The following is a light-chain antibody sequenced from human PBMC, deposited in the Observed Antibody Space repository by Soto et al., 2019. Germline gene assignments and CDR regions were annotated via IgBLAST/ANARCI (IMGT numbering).Light chain of an antibody. V-gene: IGLV7-43*01. Sequence: QAVVTQEPSLTVSPGGTVTLTCASSTGAVTSGYYPNWFQQKPGQEPRALIYSTSNTHSWTPARFSGSLLGGKGALTLSGVQPEDEAEYYCLPFYGGAWVFGGGTKLTVL. CDR1: TGAVTSGYY. CDR2: STS. J-gene: IGLJ3*02. CDR3: LPFYGGAWV.